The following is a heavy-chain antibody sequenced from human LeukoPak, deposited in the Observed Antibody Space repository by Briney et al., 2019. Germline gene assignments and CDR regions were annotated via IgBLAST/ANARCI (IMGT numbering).Heavy chain of an antibody. CDR3: ARDGLITYCRGSYYYMDV. V-gene: IGHV1-69*06. CDR1: GGTFSSYA. D-gene: IGHD2-15*01. Sequence: ASVKVSCKASGGTFSSYAISWVRQAPGQGLEWMGGIIPIFGTANYAQKFQGRVTITADKSTSTAYMELSSLRSEDTAVYYCARDGLITYCRGSYYYMDVWGKGTRVTVS. J-gene: IGHJ6*03. CDR2: IIPIFGTA.